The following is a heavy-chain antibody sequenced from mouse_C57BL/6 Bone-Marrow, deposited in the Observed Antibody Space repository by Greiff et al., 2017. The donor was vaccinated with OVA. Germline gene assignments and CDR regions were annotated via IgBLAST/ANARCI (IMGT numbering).Heavy chain of an antibody. CDR1: GYTFTDYY. D-gene: IGHD3-3*01. Sequence: EVQLQQSGPELVKPGASVKISCKASGYTFTDYYMNWVKQSHGKSLEWIGDINPNNGGTSYNQKFKGKATLTVDKSSSTAYMELRSLTSEDSAVYYCAGGTDAWFAYWGQGTPVTVSA. J-gene: IGHJ3*01. V-gene: IGHV1-26*01. CDR2: INPNNGGT. CDR3: AGGTDAWFAY.